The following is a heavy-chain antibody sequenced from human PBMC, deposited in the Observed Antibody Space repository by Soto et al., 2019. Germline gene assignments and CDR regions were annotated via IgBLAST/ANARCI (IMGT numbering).Heavy chain of an antibody. CDR1: GFNFDDYA. J-gene: IGHJ4*02. D-gene: IGHD2-21*02. CDR2: ISWESGST. CDR3: AKDRRAYIVVVTAVRGPVDY. V-gene: IGHV3-9*01. Sequence: PGGSLRLSCAASGFNFDDYAMHWVRQIPGKGLEWVSGISWESGSTYYADSVKGRFTISRDNSKNTLYLQMSNLRAEDTAVYYCAKDRRAYIVVVTAVRGPVDYWGQGTLVTVSS.